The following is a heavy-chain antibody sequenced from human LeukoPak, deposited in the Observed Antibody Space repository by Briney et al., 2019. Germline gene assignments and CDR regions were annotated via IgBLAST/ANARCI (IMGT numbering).Heavy chain of an antibody. CDR3: ARDLGMGTRIDY. Sequence: GGSLRLSCAASGFTFTSYGMHWIRQAPGKGLEWVAFIRYHGSNQYYTDSVKGRFTISRDNSQNTLSQQMNSLRTEDTAMYYCARDLGMGTRIDYWGQGTLVTVSS. CDR1: GFTFTSYG. V-gene: IGHV3-30*02. CDR2: IRYHGSNQ. J-gene: IGHJ4*02. D-gene: IGHD1/OR15-1a*01.